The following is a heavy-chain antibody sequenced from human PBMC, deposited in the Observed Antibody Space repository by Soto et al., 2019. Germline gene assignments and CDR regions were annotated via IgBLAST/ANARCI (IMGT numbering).Heavy chain of an antibody. CDR2: IYYSGST. V-gene: IGHV4-31*03. CDR1: GGSISSGGYY. Sequence: SETLSLTCTVSGGSISSGGYYWSRIRQHPGKGLEWIGYIYYSGSTYYNPSLKSRVTISVDTSKNQFSLKLSSVTAADTAVYYCARCGSSLYFDYWGQGTLVTVSS. D-gene: IGHD6-6*01. CDR3: ARCGSSLYFDY. J-gene: IGHJ4*02.